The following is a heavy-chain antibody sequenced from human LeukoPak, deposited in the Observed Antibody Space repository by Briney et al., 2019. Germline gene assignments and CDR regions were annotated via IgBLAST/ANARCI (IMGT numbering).Heavy chain of an antibody. CDR1: GFTFSNAW. Sequence: PGGSLRLSCAASGFTFSNAWMSWVRQAPGKGLEWVGRIKSKTDGGTTDYAAPVKGRFTISRDDSKNTLYLQMNSLRAEDTAVYYCAAYYYDSSGYNRNYYYYGMDVWGQGTTVTVSS. D-gene: IGHD3-22*01. V-gene: IGHV3-15*01. CDR3: AAYYYDSSGYNRNYYYYGMDV. CDR2: IKSKTDGGTT. J-gene: IGHJ6*02.